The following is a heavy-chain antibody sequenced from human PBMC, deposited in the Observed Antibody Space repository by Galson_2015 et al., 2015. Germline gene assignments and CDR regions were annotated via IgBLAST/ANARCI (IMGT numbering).Heavy chain of an antibody. Sequence: SVKVSCKASGYNFSSYGIGWVRQAPGQGLEWIGWISAYDGKTNYAQKFQGRVAQKFQGRVTMTTDTSTSTAYMELRSLRSDDTAVYYCARGPSQSYCGGDCYFDYWGQGTLVTVSS. J-gene: IGHJ4*02. CDR3: ARGPSQSYCGGDCYFDY. V-gene: IGHV1-18*01. CDR1: GYNFSSYG. CDR2: ISAYDGKT. D-gene: IGHD2-21*01.